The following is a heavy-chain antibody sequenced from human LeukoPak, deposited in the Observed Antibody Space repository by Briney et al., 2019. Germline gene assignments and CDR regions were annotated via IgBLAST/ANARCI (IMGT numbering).Heavy chain of an antibody. CDR3: AREIDAVAATIFDY. Sequence: SLRLSCAASGFTFSSHAMHWVRQAPGKGLEWVAVISYDGSNKYYADSVKGRFTISRDNSKNTLYLQMNSLRAEDTAVYYCAREIDAVAATIFDYWGQGTLVTVSS. V-gene: IGHV3-30-3*01. CDR1: GFTFSSHA. J-gene: IGHJ4*02. CDR2: ISYDGSNK. D-gene: IGHD2-15*01.